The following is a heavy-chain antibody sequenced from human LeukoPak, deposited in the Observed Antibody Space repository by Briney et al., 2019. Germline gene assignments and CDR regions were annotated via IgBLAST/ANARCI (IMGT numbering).Heavy chain of an antibody. Sequence: GGSLRLSCAASGFTFSDSTMRWVRQASGKGLEWVGRIRSKANSYATAYAASVKGRFTISRDDSKNTAYLQMNSLRAEDTALYYCAKDREREDHDAFDIWGQGTMVTVSS. CDR1: GFTFSDST. D-gene: IGHD1-1*01. J-gene: IGHJ3*02. CDR3: AKDREREDHDAFDI. CDR2: IRSKANSYAT. V-gene: IGHV3-73*01.